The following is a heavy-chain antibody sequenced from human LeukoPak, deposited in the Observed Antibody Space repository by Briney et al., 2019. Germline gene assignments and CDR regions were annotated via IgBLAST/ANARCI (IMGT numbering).Heavy chain of an antibody. CDR2: DGHSGSA. CDR3: ATRGDYSDTSGNSYDALDI. V-gene: IGHV4-34*01. D-gene: IGHD3-22*01. CDR1: GGSFSAFF. Sequence: PSETLSLTCAVSGGSFSAFFWRWIRQPPGKGLEWIGDDGHSGSADYNPSLKSRVTVSADPSKTQFSLKLTSVTAADTAVYYCATRGDYSDTSGNSYDALDIWGQGTMVTVSS. J-gene: IGHJ3*02.